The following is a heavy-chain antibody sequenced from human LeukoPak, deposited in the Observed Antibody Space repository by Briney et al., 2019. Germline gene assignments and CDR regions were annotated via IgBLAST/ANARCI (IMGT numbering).Heavy chain of an antibody. Sequence: PGGSLRPSCAAPGFSFGIYWMGWVRQAPGKGLEWMANINQYGSAVHYADSVKGRFTISRDNAKNSLYLQMNSLRAEDTAVYYCARDAGYYVHDVWGQGTLVTVSS. CDR2: INQYGSAV. J-gene: IGHJ4*02. CDR1: GFSFGIYW. CDR3: ARDAGYYVHDV. V-gene: IGHV3-7*01. D-gene: IGHD3-10*02.